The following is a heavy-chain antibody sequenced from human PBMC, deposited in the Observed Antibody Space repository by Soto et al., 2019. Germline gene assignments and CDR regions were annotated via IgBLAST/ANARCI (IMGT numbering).Heavy chain of an antibody. CDR1: GGSISSGDYY. Sequence: SETLSLTCTVSGGSISSGDYYWSWIRQPPGKGLEWIGYIYYSGSTYYSPSLKSRVTISVDTSKNQFSLKLSSVTAADTAVYYCARDKLQGYCTNGVCPQGWFDPWGQGTLVTVSS. V-gene: IGHV4-30-4*01. CDR2: IYYSGST. D-gene: IGHD2-8*01. J-gene: IGHJ5*02. CDR3: ARDKLQGYCTNGVCPQGWFDP.